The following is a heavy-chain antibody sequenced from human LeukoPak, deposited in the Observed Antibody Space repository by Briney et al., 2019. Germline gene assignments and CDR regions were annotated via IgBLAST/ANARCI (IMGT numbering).Heavy chain of an antibody. D-gene: IGHD3-22*01. CDR3: ARVRGYYDSSGYYVGGYWFDP. CDR2: INHSGST. Sequence: PSETLSLTCAVYGGSFSGYYWSWIRQPPGKGLEWIGEINHSGSTNYNPSLKSRVTISVDTSKNQFSLKLSSVTAADTAVYYCARVRGYYDSSGYYVGGYWFDPWGQGTLVTVSS. CDR1: GGSFSGYY. J-gene: IGHJ5*02. V-gene: IGHV4-34*01.